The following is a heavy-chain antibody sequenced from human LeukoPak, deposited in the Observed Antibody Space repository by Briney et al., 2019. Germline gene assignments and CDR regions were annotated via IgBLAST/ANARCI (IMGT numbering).Heavy chain of an antibody. CDR2: INHSGST. J-gene: IGHJ4*02. D-gene: IGHD6-13*01. Sequence: SETLSLTCAVYGGSFSGYYWSWIRQPPGKGLEWIGEINHSGSTNYNPSLKSRVTISVDTSKNQFSLKLSSVTAADTAVYYCARTGYSSSWGYTGKLNYFDYWGQGTLVTVSS. CDR1: GGSFSGYY. CDR3: ARTGYSSSWGYTGKLNYFDY. V-gene: IGHV4-34*01.